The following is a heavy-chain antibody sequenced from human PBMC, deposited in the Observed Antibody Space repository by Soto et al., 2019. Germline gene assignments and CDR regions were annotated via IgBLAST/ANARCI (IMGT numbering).Heavy chain of an antibody. D-gene: IGHD6-13*01. V-gene: IGHV1-69*01. J-gene: IGHJ6*02. CDR1: GGTFSSYA. CDR3: ARDLYSSSCKPGSYYGMDV. Sequence: QVQLVQSGAEVKKPGSSVKVSCKASGGTFSSYAISWVRQAPGQGLEWMGGIIPIFGTANYAQKFQGRVTITADESTSTAYRELSSLRSEDTAVYYCARDLYSSSCKPGSYYGMDVWGQGTTVTVSS. CDR2: IIPIFGTA.